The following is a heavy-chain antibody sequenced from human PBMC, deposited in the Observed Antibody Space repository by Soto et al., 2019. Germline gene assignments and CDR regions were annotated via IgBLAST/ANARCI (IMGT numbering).Heavy chain of an antibody. D-gene: IGHD5-18*01. Sequence: QVQLQESGPGLVKPSQTLSLTCTVYGGSISSGGYYWSWIRQHPGKGLEWIGYIYYSGSTFSNPSLKSRVTISVDTSKNQFSLKLSSVTAADTALYYCATSYHLHSYAWEAAFDIWGQGTMVTVSS. CDR2: IYYSGST. V-gene: IGHV4-31*03. CDR3: ATSYHLHSYAWEAAFDI. CDR1: GGSISSGGYY. J-gene: IGHJ3*02.